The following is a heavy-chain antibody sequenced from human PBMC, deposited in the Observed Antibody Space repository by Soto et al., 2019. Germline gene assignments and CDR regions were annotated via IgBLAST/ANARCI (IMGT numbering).Heavy chain of an antibody. CDR2: SRDKSKSYTT. Sequence: EGQLVESGGGLVQPGGSLRLSCAASGFTFSDHYMDWVRQAPGKGLEWVGRSRDKSKSYTTEYAASVKGRFTISRDDSKNSLYLQMNSLKTEDTAVYYCVRVYSDPRDFDFWGQGTLVTVSS. V-gene: IGHV3-72*01. D-gene: IGHD4-4*01. CDR3: VRVYSDPRDFDF. J-gene: IGHJ4*02. CDR1: GFTFSDHY.